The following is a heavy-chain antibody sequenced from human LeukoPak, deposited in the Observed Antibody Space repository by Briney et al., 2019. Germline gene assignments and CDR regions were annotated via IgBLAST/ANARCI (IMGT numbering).Heavy chain of an antibody. V-gene: IGHV3-11*04. J-gene: IGHJ4*02. CDR1: GFTFSDNY. CDR2: ISNGGTTT. D-gene: IGHD6-25*01. Sequence: GGSLRLSCATSGFTFSDNYMSWIRRAPGKGLEWVSYISNGGTTTKYADSVEGRFTISRDNAKNFLYLQMNSLRAEDTAVYFCASEPRLLDHWGQGTLVTVS. CDR3: ASEPRLLDH.